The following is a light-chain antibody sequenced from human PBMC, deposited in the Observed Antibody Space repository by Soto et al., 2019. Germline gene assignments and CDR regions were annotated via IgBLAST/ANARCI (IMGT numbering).Light chain of an antibody. V-gene: IGKV4-1*01. J-gene: IGKJ1*01. CDR2: WAS. Sequence: DIVMTQSPDSLAVSPGERATINCKSSQNVLYSSNNKNYLAWFQQKPGQPPKLLIYWASTRESGVPDRFSGSGSGTDFTLTISSLQAEDVAVYYCQQYYITPPTFGQGTKVDIK. CDR1: QNVLYSSNNKNY. CDR3: QQYYITPPT.